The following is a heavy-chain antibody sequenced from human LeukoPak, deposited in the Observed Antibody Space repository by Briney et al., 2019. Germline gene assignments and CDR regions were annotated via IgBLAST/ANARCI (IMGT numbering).Heavy chain of an antibody. CDR3: ARLRLSGSHYYLDY. J-gene: IGHJ4*02. CDR2: IYYSGGT. D-gene: IGHD1-26*01. Sequence: PSETLSLTCTVSGASISSYYWSWIRQPPGKGLEWIGYIYYSGGTNFNPSLKSRVTISVDTSKNQFSLKLSSVTAADTAVYYCARLRLSGSHYYLDYWGQGTLVTVSS. V-gene: IGHV4-59*08. CDR1: GASISSYY.